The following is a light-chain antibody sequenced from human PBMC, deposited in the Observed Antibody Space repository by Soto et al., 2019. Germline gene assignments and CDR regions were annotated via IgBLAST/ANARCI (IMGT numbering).Light chain of an antibody. CDR3: QQRSNWPPFT. V-gene: IGKV3-11*01. J-gene: IGKJ3*01. Sequence: EIVFTQSPATRSLSPGERATLSCRASQSVSSYLAWYQQKPGQAPRLLIYDASNRANGIPARFSGSGSWTDFTLTISSLETADFSVYYCQQRSNWPPFTFGPGTKVDIK. CDR2: DAS. CDR1: QSVSSY.